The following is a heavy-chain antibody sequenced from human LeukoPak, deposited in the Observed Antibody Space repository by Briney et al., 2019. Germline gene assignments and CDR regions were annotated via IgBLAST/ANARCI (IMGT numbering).Heavy chain of an antibody. CDR1: GFTVSSNY. CDR2: INSDGSST. Sequence: GGSLRLSCAASGFTVSSNYMSWVRQAPGKGLVWVSRINSDGSSTSYADSVKGRFTISRDNAKNTLYLQMNSLRAEDTAVYYCAREYGSGSYLIFDYWGQGTLVTVSS. D-gene: IGHD3-10*01. V-gene: IGHV3-74*01. J-gene: IGHJ4*02. CDR3: AREYGSGSYLIFDY.